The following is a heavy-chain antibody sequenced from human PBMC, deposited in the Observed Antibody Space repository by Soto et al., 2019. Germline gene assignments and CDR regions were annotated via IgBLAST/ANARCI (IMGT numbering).Heavy chain of an antibody. Sequence: QVQLVRSGAEVKKPGASVKVSCKASGYTFTGYYMHWVRQAPGQGLEWMGWINPNSGGTNYAKNSQGRFTMTRDTSISTAYMELSRLRSDDTAVYYCASDKGSGSFDYWGQGTLVTVSS. CDR3: ASDKGSGSFDY. D-gene: IGHD3-10*01. V-gene: IGHV1-2*02. CDR2: INPNSGGT. CDR1: GYTFTGYY. J-gene: IGHJ4*02.